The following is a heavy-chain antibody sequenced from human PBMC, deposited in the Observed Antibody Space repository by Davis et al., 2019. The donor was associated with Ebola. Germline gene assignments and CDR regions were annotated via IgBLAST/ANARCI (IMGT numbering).Heavy chain of an antibody. J-gene: IGHJ6*02. CDR1: RYTFTRYG. V-gene: IGHV1-18*04. Sequence: ASVKVSCKASRYTFTRYGITWVRQAPGQGLEWMGWISANTGNTNYAQKLQGRVTMTTDRSTSTAYMELRSLISDDTAVYYCARGGRDGMDVWGQGTTVTVS. CDR3: ARGGRDGMDV. CDR2: ISANTGNT.